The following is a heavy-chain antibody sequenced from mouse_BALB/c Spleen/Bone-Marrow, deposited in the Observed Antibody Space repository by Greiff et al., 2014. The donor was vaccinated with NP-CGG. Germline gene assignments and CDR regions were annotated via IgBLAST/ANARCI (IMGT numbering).Heavy chain of an antibody. D-gene: IGHD1-1*01. J-gene: IGHJ2*01. CDR2: IDPSDSYT. CDR1: GYTFTSYW. CDR3: ARREYYGSSYLYFDY. V-gene: IGHV1-69*02. Sequence: QVQLQQPGAELVKPGASVKLSCKASGYTFTSYWMHWVKQRPGQGLEWIGEIDPSDSYTNYNQKFKGKATLTVDKSSSTAYMQLSSLTSEDSAVYCCARREYYGSSYLYFDYWGQGTTLTVSS.